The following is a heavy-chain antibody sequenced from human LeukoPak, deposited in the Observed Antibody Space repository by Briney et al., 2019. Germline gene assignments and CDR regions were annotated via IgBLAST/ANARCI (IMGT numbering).Heavy chain of an antibody. J-gene: IGHJ4*02. CDR3: ARDQDYYDSSGYLDY. Sequence: GASVKVSCKASGYTFTGYYMHWVRQAPGQGLEWMGRINPNSGGTNYAQKLQGRVTMTTDTSTSTAYLELRSLRSDDTAVYYCARDQDYYDSSGYLDYWGQGTLVTVSS. CDR2: INPNSGGT. V-gene: IGHV1-2*06. D-gene: IGHD3-22*01. CDR1: GYTFTGYY.